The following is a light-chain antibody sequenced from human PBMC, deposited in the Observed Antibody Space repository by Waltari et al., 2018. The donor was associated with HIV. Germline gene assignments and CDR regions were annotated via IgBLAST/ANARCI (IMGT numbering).Light chain of an antibody. Sequence: QSVLTQPPSVYGAPGQRVTISCSGRSSNIGSGYDVHWYPQLPGTAPKLLIYSNSNRPSGFPDRFSGSKSGTSASLAITGLQAEDEADYYCQSYDSSLSGWVFGGGTKLTVL. J-gene: IGLJ3*02. CDR3: QSYDSSLSGWV. CDR1: SSNIGSGYD. CDR2: SNS. V-gene: IGLV1-40*01.